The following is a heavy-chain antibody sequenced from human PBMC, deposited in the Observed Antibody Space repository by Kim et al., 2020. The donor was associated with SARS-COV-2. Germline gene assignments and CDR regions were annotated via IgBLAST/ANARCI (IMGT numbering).Heavy chain of an antibody. CDR3: ARSLSKKRMGVPFDY. CDR2: INHSGST. D-gene: IGHD3-10*01. CDR1: GGSFSGYY. J-gene: IGHJ4*02. Sequence: SETLSLTCAVYGGSFSGYYWSWIRQPPVKGLEWIGEINHSGSTNYNPSLKSRVTISVDTSKNQFSLKLSSVTAADTAVYYCARSLSKKRMGVPFDYWGQGTLVTVSS. V-gene: IGHV4-34*01.